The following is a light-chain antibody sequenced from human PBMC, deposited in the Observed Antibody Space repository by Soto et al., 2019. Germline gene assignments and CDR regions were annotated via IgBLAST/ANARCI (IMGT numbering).Light chain of an antibody. CDR2: DAS. V-gene: IGKV3-11*01. Sequence: EVVLTQSPDILSLSPGERATLSCRTSHSVDIYVAWYQQKPGQAPRLLIYDASNRVTGIPTRFSGSGSGTDFTPTISSLEPEDFAVYYGQQRKHCPPLTFGGGTKVEIK. CDR1: HSVDIY. J-gene: IGKJ4*01. CDR3: QQRKHCPPLT.